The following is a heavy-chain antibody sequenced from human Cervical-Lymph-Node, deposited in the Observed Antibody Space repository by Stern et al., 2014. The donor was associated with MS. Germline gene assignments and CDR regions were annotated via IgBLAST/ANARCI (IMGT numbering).Heavy chain of an antibody. CDR3: ARNQLGETNGQYYFYGMDV. D-gene: IGHD3-16*01. CDR1: AATFPRHA. V-gene: IGHV1-69*01. Sequence: QVQLVESGAEVPHPAPPAKASSNASAATFPRHATTWARQAPGPGLAWTGGILPIFDTTNYTQKFQGRVTITADESTTTAYMELSSLRSEDTAVYFCARNQLGETNGQYYFYGMDVWGQGTMVTVSS. CDR2: ILPIFDTT. J-gene: IGHJ6*02.